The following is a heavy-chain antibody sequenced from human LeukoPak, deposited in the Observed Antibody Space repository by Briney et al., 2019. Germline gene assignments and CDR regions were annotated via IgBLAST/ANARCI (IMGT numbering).Heavy chain of an antibody. Sequence: GGSLRLSCAASGFTFSSYAMSWVRQAPGKGLEWVSAISGSGGSTYYADSVKGRFTISRDDSKNTVYLQMNSLRPEDTAVYYCAKNPEFIRLIFDYWGQGTLVTVSS. CDR3: AKNPEFIRLIFDY. V-gene: IGHV3-23*01. J-gene: IGHJ4*02. CDR2: ISGSGGST. CDR1: GFTFSSYA. D-gene: IGHD2-21*01.